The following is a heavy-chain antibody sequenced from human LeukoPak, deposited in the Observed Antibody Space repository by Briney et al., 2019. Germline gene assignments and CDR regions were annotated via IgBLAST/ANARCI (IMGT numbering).Heavy chain of an antibody. CDR1: GFTFSSYA. J-gene: IGHJ3*02. D-gene: IGHD1-7*01. CDR3: ARERYNWNYEDALDI. CDR2: ISGSGGST. V-gene: IGHV3-23*01. Sequence: GRSLRLSCAASGFTFSSYAMSWVRQVPGKGLEWVSAISGSGGSTYYADSVKGRFTISRDNAKNSLYLQMNSLRAEDTAVYYCARERYNWNYEDALDIWGQGTMVTVSS.